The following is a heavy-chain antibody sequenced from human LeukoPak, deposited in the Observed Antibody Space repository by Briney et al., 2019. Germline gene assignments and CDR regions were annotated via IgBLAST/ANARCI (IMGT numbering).Heavy chain of an antibody. CDR2: IIPILGTA. CDR3: ARAPYCGGDCYRHFDY. Sequence: SVKVSCKASGGTLSSYAISWVRQAPGQGLEWMGGIIPILGTANYAQKFQGRVTITTDESTSTAYMELSSLRSEDTAVYYCARAPYCGGDCYRHFDYWGQGTLVTVSS. D-gene: IGHD2-21*02. J-gene: IGHJ4*02. CDR1: GGTLSSYA. V-gene: IGHV1-69*05.